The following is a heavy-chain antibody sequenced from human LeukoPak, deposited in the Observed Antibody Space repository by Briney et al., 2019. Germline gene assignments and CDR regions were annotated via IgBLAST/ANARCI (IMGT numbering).Heavy chain of an antibody. V-gene: IGHV1-18*01. Sequence: GASVKVSCKASGYAFTSYGISWVRQAPGQGLEWMGWISAYNGNTNYAQKLQGRVTMTTDTSTSTAYMELRSLRSDDTAVYYCARGPYSSSWYLEYFQHWGQGALVTVSS. CDR2: ISAYNGNT. CDR3: ARGPYSSSWYLEYFQH. J-gene: IGHJ1*01. D-gene: IGHD6-13*01. CDR1: GYAFTSYG.